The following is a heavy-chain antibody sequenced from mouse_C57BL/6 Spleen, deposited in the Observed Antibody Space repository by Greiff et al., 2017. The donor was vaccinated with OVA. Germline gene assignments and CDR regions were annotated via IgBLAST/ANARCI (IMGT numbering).Heavy chain of an antibody. CDR2: IWSGGST. CDR1: GFSLTSYG. V-gene: IGHV2-2*01. CDR3: ARNEGYDYDWFAY. D-gene: IGHD2-4*01. Sequence: QVQLQQSGPGLVQPSQSLSITCTVSGFSLTSYGVHWVRQSPGKGLEWLGVIWSGGSTDYNAAFISRLSISKDNSKSQVFFKMNSLQADDTAIYYCARNEGYDYDWFAYWGQGTLVTVSA. J-gene: IGHJ3*01.